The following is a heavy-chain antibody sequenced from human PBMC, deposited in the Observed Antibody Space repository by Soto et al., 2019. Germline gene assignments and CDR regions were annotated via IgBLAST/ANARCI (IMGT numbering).Heavy chain of an antibody. CDR2: IYYSGST. CDR1: GGSISIYY. D-gene: IGHD2-2*01. J-gene: IGHJ6*03. V-gene: IGHV4-59*01. Sequence: PSETLSLTCTVSGGSISIYYWSWIRQPPGKGLEWIGYIYYSGSTNYNPSLKSRVTISVDTSKNQFSLKLSSVTAADPAVYYCARWVVPAAPRYYYSYYMDVWGKGTTVTVSS. CDR3: ARWVVPAAPRYYYSYYMDV.